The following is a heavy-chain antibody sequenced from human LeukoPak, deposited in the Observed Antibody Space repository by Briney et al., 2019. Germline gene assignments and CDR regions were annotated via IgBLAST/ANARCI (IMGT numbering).Heavy chain of an antibody. CDR1: GFTFSSYW. J-gene: IGHJ4*02. V-gene: IGHV3-7*01. CDR2: IKQDGSEK. D-gene: IGHD3-10*01. Sequence: GGSLRLSCAASGFTFSSYWMSWVRQAPGKGLEWVANIKQDGSEKYYVDSVKGRFTISRDNAKNSLYLQMNSLRAEETAVYYCARPHSSLWFGELSYYFDYWGQGTLVTVSS. CDR3: ARPHSSLWFGELSYYFDY.